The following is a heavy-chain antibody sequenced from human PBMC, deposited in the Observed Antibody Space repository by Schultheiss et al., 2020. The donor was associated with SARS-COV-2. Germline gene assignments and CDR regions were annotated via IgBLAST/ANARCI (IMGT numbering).Heavy chain of an antibody. CDR3: ARDQDFYASGSYMD. CDR1: GFSFNNYA. Sequence: GGSLRLSCAASGFSFNNYAMNWVRQAPGKGLEWVSAIRGSGDGTYYADSVKGRFTISRDNSKNTLYLQMNSLRAEDTAVYYCARDQDFYASGSYMDWGQGTLVTVSS. CDR2: IRGSGDGT. D-gene: IGHD3-10*01. J-gene: IGHJ4*02. V-gene: IGHV3-23*01.